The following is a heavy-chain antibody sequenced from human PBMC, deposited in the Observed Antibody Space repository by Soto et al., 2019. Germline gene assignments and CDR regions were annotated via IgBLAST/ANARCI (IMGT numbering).Heavy chain of an antibody. CDR1: GGSFSGYY. CDR3: TSWVQDAFDI. Sequence: ETLSLTCAVYGGSFSGYYWSWIRQPPGKGLEWIGEINHSGSTNYNPSLKSRVTISVDTSKNQFSLKLSSVTAADTAVYYCTSWVQDAFDIWGQGTMVTVSS. V-gene: IGHV4-34*01. CDR2: INHSGST. D-gene: IGHD3-10*01. J-gene: IGHJ3*02.